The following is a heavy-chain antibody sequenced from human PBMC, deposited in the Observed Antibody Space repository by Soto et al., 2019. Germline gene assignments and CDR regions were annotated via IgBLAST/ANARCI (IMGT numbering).Heavy chain of an antibody. Sequence: QITLNESGPTPVKPRQTLTLTCTFSGFSLTTSGVGVGWIRQSPGKAPEWLALIYWDDDKRYSPSLKSRLTIPKDTSKNPVVLTMADLDPADTATYYCAHRVLRTVFGLVTTTAIYFDFWGQGTPVAVSS. J-gene: IGHJ4*02. V-gene: IGHV2-5*02. D-gene: IGHD3-3*01. CDR3: AHRVLRTVFGLVTTTAIYFDF. CDR2: IYWDDDK. CDR1: GFSLTTSGVG.